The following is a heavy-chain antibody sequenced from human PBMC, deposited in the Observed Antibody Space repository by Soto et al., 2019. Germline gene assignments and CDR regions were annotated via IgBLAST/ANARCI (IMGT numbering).Heavy chain of an antibody. CDR2: ISAGGGNT. Sequence: EVQLLESGGGLVQPGGSLRLSCAASGFSFSTNAMSWVRQAPGKGLEWVSGISAGGGNTYYADSVRGRFTISRDNSKNTVDLQISSLRAEDTALYYCAKHSEYQLLSWLDPWGLGTLVTVSS. V-gene: IGHV3-23*01. J-gene: IGHJ5*02. CDR1: GFSFSTNA. D-gene: IGHD2-2*01. CDR3: AKHSEYQLLSWLDP.